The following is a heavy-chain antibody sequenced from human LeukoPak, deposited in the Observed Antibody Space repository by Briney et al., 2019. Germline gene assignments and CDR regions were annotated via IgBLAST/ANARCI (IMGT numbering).Heavy chain of an antibody. CDR2: INHSGST. Sequence: PSETLSLTCAVYGGSFSGYYWSWIRQSPGKGLEWIGEINHSGSTNYNPSLKSRVTISVDTSKNQFSLKLSSVTAADTAVYYCARGVRAAAGTIFHYWGQGTLVNVSS. CDR1: GGSFSGYY. J-gene: IGHJ4*02. D-gene: IGHD6-13*01. CDR3: ARGVRAAAGTIFHY. V-gene: IGHV4-34*01.